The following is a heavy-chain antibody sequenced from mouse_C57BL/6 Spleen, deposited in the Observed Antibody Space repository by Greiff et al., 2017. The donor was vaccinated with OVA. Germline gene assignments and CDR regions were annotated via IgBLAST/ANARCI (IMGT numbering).Heavy chain of an antibody. CDR2: IDPSDSET. J-gene: IGHJ2*01. CDR1: GYTFTSYW. V-gene: IGHV1-52*01. D-gene: IGHD1-1*01. CDR3: ARGGTTVVAGSDY. Sequence: QVQLQQPGAELVRPGSSVKLSCKASGYTFTSYWMHWVKQRPIQGLEWIGNIDPSDSETHYNQKFKDKATLTVDKSSSTAYMQLSSLTSEDSAVYYCARGGTTVVAGSDYWGQGTTLTVSS.